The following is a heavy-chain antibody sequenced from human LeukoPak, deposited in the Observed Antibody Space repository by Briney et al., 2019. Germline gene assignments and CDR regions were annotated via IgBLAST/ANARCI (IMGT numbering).Heavy chain of an antibody. Sequence: SQTLSLTCTVSGGSISSGGYYWSWIRQHPGKGLEWIGYIYYSGSTYYNPSLKSRVTILVDTSKNQFSLKLSSVTAADTAVYYCARAQRGSYTFDYWGQGTLVTVSS. CDR2: IYYSGST. J-gene: IGHJ4*02. V-gene: IGHV4-31*03. CDR1: GGSISSGGYY. CDR3: ARAQRGSYTFDY. D-gene: IGHD1-26*01.